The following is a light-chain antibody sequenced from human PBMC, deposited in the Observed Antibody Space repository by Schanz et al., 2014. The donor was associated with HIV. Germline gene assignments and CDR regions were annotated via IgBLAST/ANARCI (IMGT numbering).Light chain of an antibody. J-gene: IGLJ2*01. V-gene: IGLV2-8*01. CDR1: SSDVGGYNY. CDR3: SSYAGSNNLV. CDR2: DVS. Sequence: QSALTQPPSASGSPGQSVAISCTGTSSDVGGYNYVSWYQQHPGKAPKLMIYDVSNRPSGVPARFSGSKSGNTASLTVSAVQPEDEADYYCSSYAGSNNLVFGGGTKLTVL.